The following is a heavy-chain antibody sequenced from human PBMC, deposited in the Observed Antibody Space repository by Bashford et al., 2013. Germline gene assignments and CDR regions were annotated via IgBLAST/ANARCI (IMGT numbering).Heavy chain of an antibody. J-gene: IGHJ3*02. Sequence: IVWVRQAPGQGLEWMGWVSGYNGNTNYAQKLQGRVTMTTDTSTSTGYMELRSLRSDDTAVYYCAKDRDDYGDPECFDIWGLGTMVTVSS. V-gene: IGHV1-18*01. CDR3: AKDRDDYGDPECFDI. CDR2: VSGYNGNT. D-gene: IGHD4-17*01.